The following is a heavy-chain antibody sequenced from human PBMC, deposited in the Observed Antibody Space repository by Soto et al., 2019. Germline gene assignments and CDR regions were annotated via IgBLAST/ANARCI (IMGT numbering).Heavy chain of an antibody. V-gene: IGHV4-59*01. CDR3: ARAGEYSGYDCFDY. CDR1: GGSISSYY. Sequence: SETLSLTCTVSGGSISSYYWSWIRQPPGKGLEWIGYIHYSGFTNDNPSLKSRVTISVDTSKNQFSLKLSSVTAADTAVYYCARAGEYSGYDCFDYWGQGTLVTVSS. D-gene: IGHD5-12*01. CDR2: IHYSGFT. J-gene: IGHJ4*02.